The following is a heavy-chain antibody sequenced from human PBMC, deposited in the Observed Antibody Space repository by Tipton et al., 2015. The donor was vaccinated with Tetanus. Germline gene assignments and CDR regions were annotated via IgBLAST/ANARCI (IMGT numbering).Heavy chain of an antibody. CDR1: GGSTHGFY. V-gene: IGHV4-4*07. J-gene: IGHJ3*02. D-gene: IGHD2-8*02. CDR2: IYGSGST. Sequence: GLVKPSETLSLSCTVSGGSTHGFYWTWIRQSAKKGLEWIGRIYGSGSTVFNPSLKSRVAMSMDTSRNQISPTLTSVTVADTAVYYCARVLRYSTTGGWDDAFDIWGQGTMVTVSS. CDR3: ARVLRYSTTGGWDDAFDI.